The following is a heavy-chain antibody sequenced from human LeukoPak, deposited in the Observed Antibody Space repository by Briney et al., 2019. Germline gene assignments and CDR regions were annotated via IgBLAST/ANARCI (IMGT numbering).Heavy chain of an antibody. V-gene: IGHV3-30*04. D-gene: IGHD4-11*01. CDR2: VSVEGIGR. Sequence: GGSLRLSCAASGFTFSSYTMYWSRQAPGKGLEWVASVSVEGIGRYFPGSVEGRFTISRDNSKNTVYLQMNNVRIEDTAVYFCATVTKVDFDYWGQGTLVTVSS. J-gene: IGHJ4*02. CDR3: ATVTKVDFDY. CDR1: GFTFSSYT.